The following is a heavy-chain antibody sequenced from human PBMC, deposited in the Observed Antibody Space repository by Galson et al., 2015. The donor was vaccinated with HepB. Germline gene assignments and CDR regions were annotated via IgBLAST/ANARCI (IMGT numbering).Heavy chain of an antibody. V-gene: IGHV3-23*01. CDR1: GFTFSSYA. D-gene: IGHD2-2*01. J-gene: IGHJ4*02. CDR3: AKDQPSRLVVVPAAPNTLGGY. Sequence: SLRLSCAASGFTFSSYAMSWVRQAPGKGLEWVSAISGSGGSTYYADSVKGRFTISRDNSKNTLYLQMNSLRAEDTAVYYCAKDQPSRLVVVPAAPNTLGGYWGQGTLVTVSS. CDR2: ISGSGGST.